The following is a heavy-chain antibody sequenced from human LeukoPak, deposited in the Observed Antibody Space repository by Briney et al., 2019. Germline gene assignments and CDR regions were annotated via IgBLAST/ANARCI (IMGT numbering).Heavy chain of an antibody. Sequence: PGGSLRLSCAASGFTFSSYAMSWVRQAPGKGLEWVSAISGSGGSTYYADSVMGRFTISRDNSKNTLYLQMNSLRAEDTAVYYCAKDFHDGYNYYFDYWGQGTLVTVSS. J-gene: IGHJ4*02. CDR1: GFTFSSYA. D-gene: IGHD5-24*01. V-gene: IGHV3-23*01. CDR2: ISGSGGST. CDR3: AKDFHDGYNYYFDY.